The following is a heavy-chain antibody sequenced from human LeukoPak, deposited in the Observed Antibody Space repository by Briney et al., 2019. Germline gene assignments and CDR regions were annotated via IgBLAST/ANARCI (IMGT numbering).Heavy chain of an antibody. J-gene: IGHJ4*02. Sequence: SETLSLTCTVSVGSISGYYWSWIRQPPGKGLEWLGCIYYIGTTNYNPSLQSRGLISVDSSKNQFSLKLSSVTAADTAVYFCARHREVPAANGVFDSWGQGTLVTVSS. V-gene: IGHV4-59*08. CDR2: IYYIGTT. D-gene: IGHD2-2*01. CDR1: VGSISGYY. CDR3: ARHREVPAANGVFDS.